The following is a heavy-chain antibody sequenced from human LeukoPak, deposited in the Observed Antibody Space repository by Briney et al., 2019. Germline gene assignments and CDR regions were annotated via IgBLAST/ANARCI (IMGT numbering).Heavy chain of an antibody. CDR2: IYYSGST. J-gene: IGHJ4*02. CDR3: ARADYDGDYQYYFDY. D-gene: IGHD4-17*01. CDR1: GGSISSYY. V-gene: IGHV4-59*01. Sequence: SETLSLTCTVSGGSISSYYWSWIRQPPGKGLEWIGYIYYSGSTNYNPSLKSRVTISLDTSKNQFSLKLSSVSAADTAVYYCARADYDGDYQYYFDYWGQGIPVTVSS.